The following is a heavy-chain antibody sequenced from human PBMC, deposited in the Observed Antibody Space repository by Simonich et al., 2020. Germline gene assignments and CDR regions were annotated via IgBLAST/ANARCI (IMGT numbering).Heavy chain of an antibody. V-gene: IGHV4-34*01. CDR2: INHSGST. D-gene: IGHD3-16*01. CDR3: ARPLGIVWAFDI. CDR1: GGSFSGYY. Sequence: QVQLQQWGAGLLKPSETLSLTCAVYGGSFSGYYWSWTRQPPGKGLEGIGEINHSGSTNYNPSLKSRVTISVDTSKNQFSLKLSSVTAADTAVYYCARPLGIVWAFDIWGQGTMVTVSS. J-gene: IGHJ3*02.